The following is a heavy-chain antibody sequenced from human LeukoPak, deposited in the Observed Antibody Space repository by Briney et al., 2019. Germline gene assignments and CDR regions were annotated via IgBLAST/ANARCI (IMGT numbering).Heavy chain of an antibody. CDR2: ISGSGGST. CDR3: AKDRGGSYREYFQH. V-gene: IGHV3-23*01. CDR1: GFTFSSYA. Sequence: GGSLRLSCAASGFTFSSYAMSWVRQAPGKGLEWVSAISGSGGSTYYADSVKGRFTISRDNSKNTLYLQMNSLRAEYTAVYYCAKDRGGSYREYFQHWGQGTLVTVSS. D-gene: IGHD1-26*01. J-gene: IGHJ1*01.